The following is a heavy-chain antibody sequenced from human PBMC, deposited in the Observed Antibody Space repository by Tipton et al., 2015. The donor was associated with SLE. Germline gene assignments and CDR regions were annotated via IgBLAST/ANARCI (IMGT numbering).Heavy chain of an antibody. Sequence: LRLSCTVSGGSISSHYWSWIRQPPGKGLEWIGYIYYSGSTNYNPSLKSRVTISVDTSKNQFSLKLSSVTAADTAVYYCASFRYYYGSGWFDPWGQGTLVTVSS. V-gene: IGHV4-59*11. CDR3: ASFRYYYGSGWFDP. J-gene: IGHJ5*02. D-gene: IGHD3-10*01. CDR2: IYYSGST. CDR1: GGSISSHY.